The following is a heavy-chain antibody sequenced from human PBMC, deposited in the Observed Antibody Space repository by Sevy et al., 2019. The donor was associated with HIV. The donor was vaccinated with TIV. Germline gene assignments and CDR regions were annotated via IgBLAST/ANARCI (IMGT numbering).Heavy chain of an antibody. CDR3: ARVRLRDSRYYYYYGMDV. CDR2: IYYSGST. D-gene: IGHD2-15*01. CDR1: GGSISSSSYY. Sequence: SETLSLTCTVSGGSISSSSYYWGWIRQPPGKGLEWIRSIYYSGSTYYNPSLKSRVTISVDTSKNQFSLKLSSVTAADTAVYYCARVRLRDSRYYYYYGMDVWGQGTTVTVSS. J-gene: IGHJ6*02. V-gene: IGHV4-39*01.